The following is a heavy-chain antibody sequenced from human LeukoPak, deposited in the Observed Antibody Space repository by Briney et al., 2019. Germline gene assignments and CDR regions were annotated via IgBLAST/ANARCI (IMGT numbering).Heavy chain of an antibody. V-gene: IGHV1-8*03. CDR1: GYTFTSYD. CDR2: MNPNSGNT. Sequence: PAASVKVSCKASGYTFTSYDINWVRQAPGQGLEWMGWMNPNSGNTGYAQKFQGRVTITRNTSISTAYMELSSLRSEDTAVYYCARSKRRRGYSGYDFDYWGQGTLVTVSS. J-gene: IGHJ4*02. D-gene: IGHD5-12*01. CDR3: ARSKRRRGYSGYDFDY.